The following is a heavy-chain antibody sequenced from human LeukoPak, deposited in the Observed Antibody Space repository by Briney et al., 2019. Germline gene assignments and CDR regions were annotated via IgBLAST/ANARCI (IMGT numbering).Heavy chain of an antibody. Sequence: GGSLRLSCAASGFTFSASAMTWVRQAPGEGLEWVSTISEGGGTSYYYADSVKGRFTISRDNSKNTLYLQMNSLRAEDTAIYYCAKYFYASVSFDAWGQGTLVTVSS. D-gene: IGHD3-10*01. CDR2: ISEGGGTS. V-gene: IGHV3-23*01. J-gene: IGHJ5*02. CDR3: AKYFYASVSFDA. CDR1: GFTFSASA.